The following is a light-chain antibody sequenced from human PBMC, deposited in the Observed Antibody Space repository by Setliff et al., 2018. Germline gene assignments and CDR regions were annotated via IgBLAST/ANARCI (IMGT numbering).Light chain of an antibody. CDR2: EVT. V-gene: IGLV2-14*01. J-gene: IGLJ1*01. CDR3: SAYTSSSTYV. Sequence: QSALTQPASVSGSPGQSITISCSGTIGDVGAYDFVSWYQHHPGKAPKLVIYEVTNRPSGISNRFSGSKSGNSASLIISGLHAEDEADYYCSAYTSSSTYVFGTGTKVTVL. CDR1: IGDVGAYDF.